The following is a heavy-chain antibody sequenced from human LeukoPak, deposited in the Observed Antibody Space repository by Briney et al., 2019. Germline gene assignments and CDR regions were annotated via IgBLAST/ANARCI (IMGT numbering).Heavy chain of an antibody. CDR3: ARETYGAWFKAFDI. J-gene: IGHJ3*02. Sequence: ASVKVSCKASGGTFSSYAISWVRQAPGQGLEWMGGIIPIFGTANYAQKFQGRVTITADESASTAYMELSSLRSEDTAVYYCARETYGAWFKAFDIWGQGTMVTVSS. CDR1: GGTFSSYA. CDR2: IIPIFGTA. D-gene: IGHD3-10*01. V-gene: IGHV1-69*13.